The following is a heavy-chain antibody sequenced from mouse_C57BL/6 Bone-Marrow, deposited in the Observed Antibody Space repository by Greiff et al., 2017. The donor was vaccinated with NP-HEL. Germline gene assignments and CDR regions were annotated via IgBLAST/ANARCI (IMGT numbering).Heavy chain of an antibody. V-gene: IGHV2-2*01. Sequence: QVQLQQSGPGLVQPSQSLSITCTVSGFSLTSYGVHWVRQSPGKGLEWLGVIWSGGGAAYNADFISRLSISKDNSKSQVFIKMNRLQAEDSAVYYCARGGGPRRRYCDVWGTGTTVTVSS. CDR1: GFSLTSYG. CDR2: IWSGGGA. D-gene: IGHD1-1*02. J-gene: IGHJ1*03. CDR3: ARGGGPRRRYCDV.